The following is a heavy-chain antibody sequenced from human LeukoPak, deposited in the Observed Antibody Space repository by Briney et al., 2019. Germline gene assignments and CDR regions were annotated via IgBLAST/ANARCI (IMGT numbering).Heavy chain of an antibody. V-gene: IGHV3-21*06. CDR3: ARMYDYYDGSTYYVRAFDI. D-gene: IGHD3-22*01. J-gene: IGHJ3*02. CDR1: AFTFSSYH. Sequence: GGSLRLSCAASAFTFSSYHMIWVRQAPGKGLEWVSSIDSNSRHIFYADSVKGRFTISRDDAKNSLYLQMDGLRADDTAVYFCARMYDYYDGSTYYVRAFDIWGQGTMVTVSS. CDR2: IDSNSRHI.